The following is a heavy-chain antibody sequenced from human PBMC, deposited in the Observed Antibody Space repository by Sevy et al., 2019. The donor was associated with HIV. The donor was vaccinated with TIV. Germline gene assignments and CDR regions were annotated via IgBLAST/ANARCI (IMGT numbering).Heavy chain of an antibody. CDR3: ARGKYFGELGNWFDP. Sequence: GGSLRLSCAASGFTFSDYYMSWIRQAPGKGLEWVSYISGSATFIHYADSLQGRFTISRDNAKNSLYLQMNSLRAEDTAVYYCARGKYFGELGNWFDPWGQGTLVTVSS. CDR2: ISGSATFI. V-gene: IGHV3-11*01. J-gene: IGHJ5*02. D-gene: IGHD3-10*01. CDR1: GFTFSDYY.